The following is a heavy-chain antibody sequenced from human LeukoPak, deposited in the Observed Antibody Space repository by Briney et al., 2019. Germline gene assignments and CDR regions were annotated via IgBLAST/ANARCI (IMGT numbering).Heavy chain of an antibody. CDR3: ASGTVQLEAGGWFDP. D-gene: IGHD1-1*01. CDR2: IYYSGST. J-gene: IGHJ5*02. CDR1: GGSISSYY. Sequence: SETLSLTCTVSGGSISSYYWGWIRQPPGKGLEWIGYIYYSGSTNYNPSLKSRVTISVDTSKNQFSLKLSSVTAADTAVYYCASGTVQLEAGGWFDPWGQGTLVTVSS. V-gene: IGHV4-59*01.